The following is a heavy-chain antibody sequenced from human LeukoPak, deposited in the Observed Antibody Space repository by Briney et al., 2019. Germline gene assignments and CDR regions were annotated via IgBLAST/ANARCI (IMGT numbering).Heavy chain of an antibody. J-gene: IGHJ4*02. CDR1: GFTFSSYW. CDR3: ATRELWSPFDY. D-gene: IGHD3-10*01. V-gene: IGHV3-74*01. Sequence: PGGSLRLSCAASGFTFSSYWMHWVRQAPGKGLVWVSRINSDGSSTSFADSVKGRFTISRDNAKNTLYLQMNSLRAEDTAVYYCATRELWSPFDYWGQGTLVTVSS. CDR2: INSDGSST.